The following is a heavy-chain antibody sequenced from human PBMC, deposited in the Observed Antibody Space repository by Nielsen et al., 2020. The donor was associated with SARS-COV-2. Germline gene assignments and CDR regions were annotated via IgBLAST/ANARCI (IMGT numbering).Heavy chain of an antibody. CDR3: AREGAYCGGDCYSGMDV. CDR1: GFTFSSYG. D-gene: IGHD2-21*02. CDR2: IWYDGSNK. J-gene: IGHJ6*03. Sequence: GESLRLSCAASGFTFSSYGMHWVRQAPGKGLEWVAVIWYDGSNKYYADSVKGRFTISRDNSKNTLYLQMNSLRAEDTAVYYCAREGAYCGGDCYSGMDVWGKGTTVTVSS. V-gene: IGHV3-33*01.